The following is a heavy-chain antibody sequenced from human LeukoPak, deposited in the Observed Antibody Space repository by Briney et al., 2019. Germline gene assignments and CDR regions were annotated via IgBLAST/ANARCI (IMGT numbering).Heavy chain of an antibody. V-gene: IGHV1-69*13. D-gene: IGHD6-13*01. Sequence: ASVKVSCKASGGTFSSYAISWVRQAPGQGLEWMGGIIPIFGTANYAQKFQGRVTITADESTSTAYMELSSLRSEDTAVYYCATRIAAAGRVLDYWGQGTLVTVSS. CDR1: GGTFSSYA. CDR2: IIPIFGTA. CDR3: ATRIAAAGRVLDY. J-gene: IGHJ4*02.